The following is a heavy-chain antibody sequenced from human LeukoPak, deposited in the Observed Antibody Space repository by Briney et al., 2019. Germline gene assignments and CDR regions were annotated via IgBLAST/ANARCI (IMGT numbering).Heavy chain of an antibody. CDR2: IYYSGST. V-gene: IGHV4-39*07. J-gene: IGHJ5*02. CDR3: ARGLTVTRLRSERTNWFDP. CDR1: GGSISSSSYY. D-gene: IGHD4-11*01. Sequence: PSETLSLTCTVSGGSISSSSYYWGWIRQPPGKGLEWIGSIYYSGSTYYNPSLKSRVTISVDTSKNQFSLKLSSVTAADTAVYYCARGLTVTRLRSERTNWFDPWGQGTPVTVSS.